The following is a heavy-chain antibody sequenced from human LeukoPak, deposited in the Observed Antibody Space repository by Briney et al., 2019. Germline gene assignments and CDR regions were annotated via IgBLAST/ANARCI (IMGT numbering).Heavy chain of an antibody. J-gene: IGHJ4*02. V-gene: IGHV7-4-1*01. CDR2: INTNTAKP. CDR3: ARGDYYHDSSGYYSDH. CDR1: GYTFSDYA. Sequence: ASVKVFCKASGYTFSDYAINWVRQAPGQGLEWMGWINTNTAKPTYAQGFTGRIVISLDTSVSTAYLQIRSLKAEDTAIYYCARGDYYHDSSGYYSDHWGQGTLVTVSS. D-gene: IGHD3-22*01.